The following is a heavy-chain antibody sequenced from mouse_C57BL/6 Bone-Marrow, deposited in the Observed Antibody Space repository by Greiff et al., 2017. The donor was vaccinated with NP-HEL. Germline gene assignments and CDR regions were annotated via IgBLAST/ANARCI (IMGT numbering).Heavy chain of an antibody. Sequence: EVMLVESGGDLVKPGGSLKLSCAASGFTFSSYGMSWVRQTPDKRLEWVATISSGGSYTYYPDSVKGRFTISRDNAKNTLYLQMSSLKSEDTAMYYCARRDYYDYDGGFAYWGQGTLVTVSA. CDR1: GFTFSSYG. J-gene: IGHJ3*01. CDR2: ISSGGSYT. D-gene: IGHD2-4*01. V-gene: IGHV5-6*02. CDR3: ARRDYYDYDGGFAY.